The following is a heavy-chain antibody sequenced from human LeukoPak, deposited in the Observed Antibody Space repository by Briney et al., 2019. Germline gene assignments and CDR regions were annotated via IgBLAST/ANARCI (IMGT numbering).Heavy chain of an antibody. CDR3: ARGTGFLWGGVIVRY. J-gene: IGHJ4*02. CDR1: GYTFSDYY. D-gene: IGHD3-16*02. CDR2: MNPNSGNT. V-gene: IGHV1-8*02. Sequence: ASVKVSCKASGYTFSDYYIHWVRKAPGQGLEWMGWMNPNSGNTGYAQKFQGRVTMTRNTSISTAYMELSSLRSEDTAVYYCARGTGFLWGGVIVRYWGQGTLVTVSS.